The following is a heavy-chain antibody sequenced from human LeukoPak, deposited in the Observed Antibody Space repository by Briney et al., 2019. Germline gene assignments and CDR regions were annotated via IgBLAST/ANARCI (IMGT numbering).Heavy chain of an antibody. CDR1: GFTFSSYW. V-gene: IGHV3-7*01. Sequence: PGGSLRLSCAASGFTFSSYWMSWVRQAPGKGLEWVANIKQDGSEKYYADSVKGRFTISRDNAKNSVYLQMNSLRAEDTAFYYCTTSTAGLDYWGQGTLVTVSS. J-gene: IGHJ4*02. CDR3: TTSTAGLDY. D-gene: IGHD1-1*01. CDR2: IKQDGSEK.